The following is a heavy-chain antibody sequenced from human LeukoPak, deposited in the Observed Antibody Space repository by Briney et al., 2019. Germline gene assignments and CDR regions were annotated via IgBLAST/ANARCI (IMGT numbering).Heavy chain of an antibody. CDR3: ASGPIAARLMDYYYYMDV. D-gene: IGHD6-6*01. V-gene: IGHV1-69*05. Sequence: GASVKVSCKASGGTFSSYAISWVRQAPGQGLEWMGGIIPIFGTANYAQKFQGRVTITTDESTSTAYMELSSLRSEDTAVYYRASGPIAARLMDYYYYMDVWGKGTTVTVSS. CDR2: IIPIFGTA. CDR1: GGTFSSYA. J-gene: IGHJ6*03.